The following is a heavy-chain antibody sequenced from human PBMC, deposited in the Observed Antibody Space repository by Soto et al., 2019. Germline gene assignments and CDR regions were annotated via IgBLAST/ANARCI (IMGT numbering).Heavy chain of an antibody. CDR2: IYPGDSDT. D-gene: IGHD6-13*01. Sequence: GESLKISCKGSGYTFTSYWIGWVRQMPGKGLEGMVIIYPGDSDTRYSPSFQGQVAISADKSINTTYLQWSSLKASDTAIYYYARQAAAGKYYAMDVWGQGTTVTVSS. V-gene: IGHV5-51*01. CDR3: ARQAAAGKYYAMDV. J-gene: IGHJ6*02. CDR1: GYTFTSYW.